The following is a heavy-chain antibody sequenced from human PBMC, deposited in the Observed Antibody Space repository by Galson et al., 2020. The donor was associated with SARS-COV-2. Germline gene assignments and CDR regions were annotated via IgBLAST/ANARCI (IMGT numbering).Heavy chain of an antibody. J-gene: IGHJ4*02. CDR3: AKEGGLRQPAPYFDS. V-gene: IGHV1-18*04. D-gene: IGHD5-12*01. CDR2: ISAYNGNA. Sequence: ASVKVSCKTSGYTFTSYSINWVRQAPGQGLEWMGWISAYNGNANYAQILQGRVTMTTDTSTSTAYMELRSLTSDDTAVYYCAKEGGLRQPAPYFDSWGQGTLVTVSS. CDR1: GYTFTSYS.